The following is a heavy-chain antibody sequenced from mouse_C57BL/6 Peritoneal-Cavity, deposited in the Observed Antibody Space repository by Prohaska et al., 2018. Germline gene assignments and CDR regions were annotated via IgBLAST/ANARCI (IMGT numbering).Heavy chain of an antibody. D-gene: IGHD2-5*01. CDR3: RGYSNYWYVDV. Sequence: EVQLLETGGGLVQPGGSRGLSCEGSGFTFSGFWMSWVRQTHGTTLEWIGDINYEGGARNYAPSRKDRFTIVRDTDKSTLYMQMSKMRSEDTAMYLCRGYSNYWYVDVWGTGNTVTASS. CDR2: INYEGGAR. CDR1: GFTFSGFW. V-gene: IGHV11-2*01. J-gene: IGHJ1*03.